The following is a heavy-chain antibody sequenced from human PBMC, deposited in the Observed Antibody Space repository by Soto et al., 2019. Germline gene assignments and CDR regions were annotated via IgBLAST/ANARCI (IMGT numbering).Heavy chain of an antibody. D-gene: IGHD1-26*01. J-gene: IGHJ3*02. V-gene: IGHV1-2*04. CDR1: GYTFTGYY. CDR3: AIVGATIHDAFDI. CDR2: INPNSGGT. Sequence: ASVKVSCKASGYTFTGYYMHWVRQAPGQGLEWMGWINPNSGGTNYAQKFQGWVTMTRDTSISTAYMELSRLRSDDTAVYYCAIVGATIHDAFDIWGQGTMVTVSS.